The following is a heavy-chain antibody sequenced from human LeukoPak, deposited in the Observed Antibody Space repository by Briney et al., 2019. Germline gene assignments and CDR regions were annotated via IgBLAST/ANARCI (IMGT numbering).Heavy chain of an antibody. V-gene: IGHV3-15*01. CDR3: TTYQRVAAAGTSLSYHYYYMDV. J-gene: IGHJ6*03. CDR1: GFTFSNAW. D-gene: IGHD6-13*01. Sequence: KPGGSLSLFCAASGFTFSNAWMSWVRHAPGKGRECVGRIKSKTDGRTTDHAAPVKGRFTISRDDSKNTLYLQMNSLKTEVTAVYYCTTYQRVAAAGTSLSYHYYYMDVWGKGTTVTVSS. CDR2: IKSKTDGRTT.